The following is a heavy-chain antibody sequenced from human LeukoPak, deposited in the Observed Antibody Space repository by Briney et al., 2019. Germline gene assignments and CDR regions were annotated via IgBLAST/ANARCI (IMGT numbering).Heavy chain of an antibody. V-gene: IGHV4-39*01. Sequence: SETLSLTCTVFGDSIRSTTYYWAWIRQPPGKGLEWIGTIYYSGSTYYNPSLKNRVAISVDPSSNQFSLKLNSVTAADTAVYYCAGRGSGSYYYFDYWSQGTLVTVSS. CDR3: AGRGSGSYYYFDY. CDR2: IYYSGST. J-gene: IGHJ4*02. D-gene: IGHD1-26*01. CDR1: GDSIRSTTYY.